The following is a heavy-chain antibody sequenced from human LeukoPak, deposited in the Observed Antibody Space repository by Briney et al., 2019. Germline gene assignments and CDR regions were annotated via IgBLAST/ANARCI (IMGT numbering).Heavy chain of an antibody. Sequence: ASVKVSCKVSGYTLTELSMHWVRQAPGKGLEWMGGFDPEDGETVYAQKFQGRVTMTEDTSTDTAYMELSSLRSENTAVYYCATRKKYDILTGYSYPHDYWGQGTLVTVSS. V-gene: IGHV1-24*01. D-gene: IGHD3-9*01. J-gene: IGHJ4*02. CDR3: ATRKKYDILTGYSYPHDY. CDR1: GYTLTELS. CDR2: FDPEDGET.